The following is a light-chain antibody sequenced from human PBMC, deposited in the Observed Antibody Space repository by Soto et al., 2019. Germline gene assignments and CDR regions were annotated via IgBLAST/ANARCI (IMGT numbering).Light chain of an antibody. CDR1: QTINKN. CDR3: QQYNSWPRAT. CDR2: RTS. Sequence: ETVMTQSPATLSVSPGERATLSCRAGQTINKNLACYQQKPRQAPRHLMFRTSTRATGGPAGLSVSGSGTEFNLPISSLQSEDFAVYYCQQYNSWPRATFGGGTKVDIK. J-gene: IGKJ4*01. V-gene: IGKV3D-15*01.